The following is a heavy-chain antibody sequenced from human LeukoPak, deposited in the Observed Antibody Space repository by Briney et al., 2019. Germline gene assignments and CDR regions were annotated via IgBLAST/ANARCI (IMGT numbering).Heavy chain of an antibody. J-gene: IGHJ4*02. D-gene: IGHD6-13*01. CDR3: ARDSSRFFDY. V-gene: IGHV4-61*02. CDR2: IYTSGST. CDR1: GGSISSGSYY. Sequence: SETLSLTCTVSGGSISSGSYYWSWIRQPAGKGLEWIGRIYTSGSTNYNPSLKSRVTISVDTFKNQFSLKLSSVTAADTAVYYCARDSSRFFDYWGQGTLVTVSS.